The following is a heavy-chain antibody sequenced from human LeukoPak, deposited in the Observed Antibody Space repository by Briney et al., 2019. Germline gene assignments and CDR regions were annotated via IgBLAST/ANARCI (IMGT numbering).Heavy chain of an antibody. D-gene: IGHD3-9*01. V-gene: IGHV1-24*01. J-gene: IGHJ4*02. CDR2: VDPEDGET. CDR1: GYTLTELS. Sequence: ASVKVSCKASGYTLTELSMHWVRQAPGKGLEWLGGVDPEDGETIYAQKFQGRLTMTEDTSTDTAYMGLSSLRSEDTAVYYCATGLQYDILPYWGQGTLVTVSS. CDR3: ATGLQYDILPY.